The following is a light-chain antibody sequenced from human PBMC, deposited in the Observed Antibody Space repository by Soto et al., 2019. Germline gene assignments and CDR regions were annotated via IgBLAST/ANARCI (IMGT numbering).Light chain of an antibody. CDR1: QSVSSN. V-gene: IGKV3-15*01. J-gene: IGKJ2*01. Sequence: EIVMTQSPATLSVSPGERATLSCRASQSVSSNLAWYQQKPGQAPRLLIYGASTRATGIPARFSGSGSGTEFTLTISSLHPEDFAVYYCQQYNNWPPGTFGQGTKLEIK. CDR2: GAS. CDR3: QQYNNWPPGT.